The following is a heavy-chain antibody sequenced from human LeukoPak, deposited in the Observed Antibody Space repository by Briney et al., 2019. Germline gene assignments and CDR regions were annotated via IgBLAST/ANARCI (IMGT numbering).Heavy chain of an antibody. Sequence: PSETLSLTCTVSGGSISSYYWSWIRQPAGKGLEWIGRIYTSGSTNYNPSLKSRVTMSVDTSKNQFSLKLSSVTAADTAVYYCAREIAVNGYYYYGMDVWGQGTRSPSP. J-gene: IGHJ6*02. CDR1: GGSISSYY. CDR3: AREIAVNGYYYYGMDV. D-gene: IGHD2-21*01. V-gene: IGHV4-4*07. CDR2: IYTSGST.